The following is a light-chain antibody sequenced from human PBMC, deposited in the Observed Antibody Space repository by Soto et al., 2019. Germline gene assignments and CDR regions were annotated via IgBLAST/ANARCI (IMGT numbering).Light chain of an antibody. CDR1: QDIVNS. CDR3: QRYDSLPPT. V-gene: IGKV1-33*01. Sequence: DVRMTQSPSSLAAFIGDRVTITCQASQDIVNSLNWYQQKPGKAPKLLIYAASSLETGVPSKFSGSGSGTDFSFTIFSLHPEDVATYYCQRYDSLPPTFGPGTQVDIK. J-gene: IGKJ3*01. CDR2: AAS.